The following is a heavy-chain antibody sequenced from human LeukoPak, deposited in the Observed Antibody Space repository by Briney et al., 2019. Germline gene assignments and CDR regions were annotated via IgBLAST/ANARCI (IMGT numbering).Heavy chain of an antibody. D-gene: IGHD3-22*01. CDR2: INSDGSST. J-gene: IGHJ4*02. Sequence: PGGSLRLSCAASGFTFSRHWMHWVRQAPGKGLVWVSRINSDGSSTTYADSVKGRFTISRDNAKNTLYLQMNSLRAEDTAVYYCARVPNYFDSSSMDYWGQGTLVTVSS. CDR1: GFTFSRHW. CDR3: ARVPNYFDSSSMDY. V-gene: IGHV3-74*03.